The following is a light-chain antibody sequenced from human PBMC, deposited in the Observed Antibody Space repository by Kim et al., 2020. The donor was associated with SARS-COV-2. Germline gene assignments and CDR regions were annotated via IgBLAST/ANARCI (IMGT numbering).Light chain of an antibody. Sequence: PGQPARITCSGDAVPKQYAYWFQQKPGQAPVLVIYKDTERPSGIPERFSGSTSGTTVTLTISGVQAEDEADYYCQSADSSDTFWVFGGGTKLTVL. CDR1: AVPKQY. V-gene: IGLV3-25*03. CDR3: QSADSSDTFWV. J-gene: IGLJ3*02. CDR2: KDT.